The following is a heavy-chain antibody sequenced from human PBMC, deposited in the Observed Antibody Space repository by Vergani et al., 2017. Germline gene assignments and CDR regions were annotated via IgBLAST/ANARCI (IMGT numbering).Heavy chain of an antibody. Sequence: QVQLQESGPGLVKPSQTLSLTCTVSGGSISSGDYYWSWIRQPPGKGLEWIGYIYYSGSTYYNPSLKSRVTISVDTSKNQFSLKLSSVTAADTAVYYCARDGIYYDSSGYSPGNYFDYWGQGTLVTVSS. D-gene: IGHD3-22*01. J-gene: IGHJ4*02. CDR3: ARDGIYYDSSGYSPGNYFDY. CDR2: IYYSGST. V-gene: IGHV4-30-4*08. CDR1: GGSISSGDYY.